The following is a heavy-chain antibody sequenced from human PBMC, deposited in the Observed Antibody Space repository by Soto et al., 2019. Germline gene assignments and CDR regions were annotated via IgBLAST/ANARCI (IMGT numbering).Heavy chain of an antibody. Sequence: GGSLRLSCAASGFTFSSYWMHWVRQAPGKGLVWVSRINSDGSSTSYADSVKGRFTISRDNAKNTLYLQMNSLRAEDTAVYYCATGSEYSRSWYPLYYYYGMDVWGQGTTVTVYS. CDR1: GFTFSSYW. V-gene: IGHV3-74*01. D-gene: IGHD6-13*01. CDR2: INSDGSST. J-gene: IGHJ6*02. CDR3: ATGSEYSRSWYPLYYYYGMDV.